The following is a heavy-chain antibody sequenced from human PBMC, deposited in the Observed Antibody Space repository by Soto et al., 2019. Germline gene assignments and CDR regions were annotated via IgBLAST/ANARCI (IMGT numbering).Heavy chain of an antibody. CDR1: GFSLTVYS. V-gene: IGHV3-30*09. Sequence: QVQLVESGGGVVQPGRSLRLSCRISGFSLTVYSMNWVRQAPGKGLEWVAVMQPDGVTKNYADSVQGRFVISGDNSKNTLYREMDSLTPEDTAIYYCARGLQGFDYCGQGTLVTVSS. J-gene: IGHJ4*02. CDR3: ARGLQGFDY. CDR2: MQPDGVTK.